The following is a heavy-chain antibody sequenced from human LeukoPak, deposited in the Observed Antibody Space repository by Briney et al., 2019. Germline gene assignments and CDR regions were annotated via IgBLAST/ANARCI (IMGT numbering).Heavy chain of an antibody. V-gene: IGHV1-8*01. CDR3: TRGSSGRRDN. CDR1: GYTFTSCD. J-gene: IGHJ4*02. CDR2: MNPNSGNT. D-gene: IGHD6-19*01. Sequence: ASVNVSCKASGYTFTSCDINWVRQAAGQGLEWMGWMNPNSGNTGYGQSFQGRITMTRDISIGTAYMELSNLTSEDTAIYYCTRGSSGRRDNWGQGTLVTVSA.